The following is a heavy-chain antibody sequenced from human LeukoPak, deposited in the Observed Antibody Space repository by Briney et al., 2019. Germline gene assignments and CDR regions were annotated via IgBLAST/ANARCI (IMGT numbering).Heavy chain of an antibody. V-gene: IGHV7-4-1*02. D-gene: IGHD6-13*01. Sequence: GASVKVSCKASGYTLTDYAMSWVRQAPGQGLEWMGWISTDTGDPMYAQGFAGRFVFSLDTSVNTAYLQISSLKAEDTAVYFCARLGRWQQLTSTGQWGRGTLVAVSS. CDR3: ARLGRWQQLTSTGQ. CDR2: ISTDTGDP. J-gene: IGHJ4*02. CDR1: GYTLTDYA.